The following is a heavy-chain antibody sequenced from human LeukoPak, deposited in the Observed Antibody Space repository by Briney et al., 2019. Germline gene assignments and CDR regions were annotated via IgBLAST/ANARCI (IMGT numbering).Heavy chain of an antibody. D-gene: IGHD1-20*01. CDR3: ASGPYNWNDGGDY. V-gene: IGHV1-2*06. Sequence: GASVKVSCKASGYTFTGYYMHWVPQAPGQGLEWMGRINPNSGGTNYAQKFQGRVTMARDTSISTAYMELSRLRSDDTAVYYCASGPYNWNDGGDYWGQGTLVTVSS. CDR1: GYTFTGYY. CDR2: INPNSGGT. J-gene: IGHJ4*02.